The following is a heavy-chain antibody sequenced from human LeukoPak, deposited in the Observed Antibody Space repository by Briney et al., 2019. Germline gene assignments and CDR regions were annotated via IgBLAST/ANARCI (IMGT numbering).Heavy chain of an antibody. D-gene: IGHD4-17*01. V-gene: IGHV3-11*05. J-gene: IGHJ4*02. CDR3: ARARGNYVYYPFDY. CDR2: ISGSSGYT. Sequence: PGGSLRLSCAASGFTFSDYYMSWIRQAPGKGLEWVSHISGSSGYTNYADSVKGRFTISRDNAKNSLHLQMNSLRAEDTAVYYCARARGNYVYYPFDYWGQGDLVTVSS. CDR1: GFTFSDYY.